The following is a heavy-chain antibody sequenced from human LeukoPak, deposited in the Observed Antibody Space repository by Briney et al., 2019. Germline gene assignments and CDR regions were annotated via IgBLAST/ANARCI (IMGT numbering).Heavy chain of an antibody. CDR1: GFIFSSYW. CDR2: IKQDGSER. D-gene: IGHD5-24*01. J-gene: IGHJ4*02. Sequence: GGSLRLSCAASGFIFSSYWMSWVRQAPGKGLEWVANIKQDGSERYYVDSVKGRFTISRDDARKSLYLQMNSLRAEDTAVYYCTRPFWDGYNLGDYWGQGTLVTVSS. CDR3: TRPFWDGYNLGDY. V-gene: IGHV3-7*01.